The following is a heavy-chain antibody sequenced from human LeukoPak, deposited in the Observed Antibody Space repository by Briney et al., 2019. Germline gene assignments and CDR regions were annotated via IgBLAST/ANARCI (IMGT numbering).Heavy chain of an antibody. CDR2: INPSGGST. J-gene: IGHJ4*02. CDR1: GYTFTSYY. D-gene: IGHD3-9*01. V-gene: IGHV1-46*01. CDR3: ARDPRPYYDILTGYLWGVFYFDY. Sequence: ASVKVSCKASGYTFTSYYMHWVRQAPGQGLEWMGIINPSGGSTSYAQKFQGRVTMTRDTSTSTVYMELSSLRSEDTAVYYCARDPRPYYDILTGYLWGVFYFDYWGQGTLVTVSS.